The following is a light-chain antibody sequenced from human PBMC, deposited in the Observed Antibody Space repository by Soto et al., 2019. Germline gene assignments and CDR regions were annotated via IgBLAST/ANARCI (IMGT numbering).Light chain of an antibody. V-gene: IGLV1-44*01. CDR2: ANS. Sequence: QSALTQPPSASGTPGQRVTISCSGSSSNIGSNTVNWYQKLPGTAPRLLIYANSQRPSGVPDRFSGSKSGTSASLAITGLQADDECDYYCQSYDSTLSARYVFGTGTQLTVL. CDR1: SSNIGSNT. J-gene: IGLJ6*01. CDR3: QSYDSTLSARYV.